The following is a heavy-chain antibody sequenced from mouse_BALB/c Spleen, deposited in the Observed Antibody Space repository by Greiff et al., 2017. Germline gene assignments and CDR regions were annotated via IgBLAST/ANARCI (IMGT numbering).Heavy chain of an antibody. Sequence: QGQLQQSGAELMKPGASVKISCKATGYTFSSYWIEWVKQRPGHGLEWIGEILPGSGSTNYNEKFKGKATFTADTSSNTAYMQLSSLTSEDSAVYYCARVGTYGYHWYFDVWGAGTTVTVSS. CDR2: ILPGSGST. CDR1: GYTFSSYW. D-gene: IGHD2-2*01. V-gene: IGHV1-9*01. CDR3: ARVGTYGYHWYFDV. J-gene: IGHJ1*01.